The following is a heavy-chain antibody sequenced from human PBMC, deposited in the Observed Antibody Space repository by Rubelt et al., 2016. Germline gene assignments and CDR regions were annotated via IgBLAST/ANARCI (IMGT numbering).Heavy chain of an antibody. Sequence: QVQLVQSGAEVKKPGASVKVSCKASGYTFTSYGISWVRQAPGQGLEWMGWISAYNGNTNYAQKLQGSVTLTTATSTSTAYMELRSLRSDAPAVYYCARRDGYNWDDAFDIWGQGTMVTVSS. CDR2: ISAYNGNT. CDR3: ARRDGYNWDDAFDI. CDR1: GYTFTSYG. V-gene: IGHV1-18*01. D-gene: IGHD5-24*01. J-gene: IGHJ3*02.